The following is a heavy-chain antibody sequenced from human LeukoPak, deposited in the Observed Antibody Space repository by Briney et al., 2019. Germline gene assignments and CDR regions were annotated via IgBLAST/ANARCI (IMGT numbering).Heavy chain of an antibody. J-gene: IGHJ6*03. CDR1: GYTFTSYD. Sequence: GASVRVSCKASGYTFTSYDINWVRQATGQGLEWMGWMNPNSGNTGYAQKFQGRVTITRNTSISTAYMELSSLRSEDTAVYYCARCIVATIPYYYYYYYMDVWGKGTTITVSS. CDR3: ARCIVATIPYYYYYYYMDV. V-gene: IGHV1-8*03. D-gene: IGHD5-12*01. CDR2: MNPNSGNT.